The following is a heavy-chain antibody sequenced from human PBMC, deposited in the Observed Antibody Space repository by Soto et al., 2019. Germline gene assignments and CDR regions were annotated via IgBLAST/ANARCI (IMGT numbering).Heavy chain of an antibody. CDR1: GYTFTSYD. J-gene: IGHJ4*02. V-gene: IGHV1-8*01. CDR3: ARAPDGGAARQGVSY. Sequence: QVQLVQSGAEVKKPGASVKVSCKASGYTFTSYDINWVRQATGQGLEWMGWMNPNSDHTGYAQKFQGRVTMTRNTSTSTAYMELSGLRSEDTAVYYCARAPDGGAARQGVSYWGQGTLVTVSS. CDR2: MNPNSDHT. D-gene: IGHD6-6*01.